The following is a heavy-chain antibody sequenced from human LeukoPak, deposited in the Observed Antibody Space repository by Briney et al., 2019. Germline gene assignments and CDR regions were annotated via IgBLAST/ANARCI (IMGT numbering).Heavy chain of an antibody. CDR2: MNPNTGGT. CDR3: AREVGSTYYYMDV. V-gene: IGHV1-2*02. Sequence: ASVKVSCKASGYIFTNYYMHWVRQAPGQGLEWMGWMNPNTGGTDFAQKFQGRVTMTRDTSISTAYMELSRLRSDDTAVYYCAREVGSTYYYMDVWGKGTTVTVSS. CDR1: GYIFTNYY. D-gene: IGHD1-26*01. J-gene: IGHJ6*03.